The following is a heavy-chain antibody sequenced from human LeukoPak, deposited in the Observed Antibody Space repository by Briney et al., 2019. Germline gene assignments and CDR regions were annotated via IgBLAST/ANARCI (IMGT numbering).Heavy chain of an antibody. CDR1: GFSFSGHW. CDR2: ISPTGSTT. Sequence: GGSLRLSCTASGFSFSGHWMHWARQLPGKGLVWVSRISPTGSTTSYADSVKGRFTVSRDNAKNTLFLQVNNLRAEDTAVYYCARGPNSNWSGLDFWGQGTLLTVSS. V-gene: IGHV3-74*01. D-gene: IGHD6-6*01. CDR3: ARGPNSNWSGLDF. J-gene: IGHJ4*02.